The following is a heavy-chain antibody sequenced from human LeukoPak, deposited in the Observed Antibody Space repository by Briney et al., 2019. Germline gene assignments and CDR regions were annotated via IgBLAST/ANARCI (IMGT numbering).Heavy chain of an antibody. CDR1: GGSISSSSYY. V-gene: IGHV4-61*02. CDR3: ARAGGSYYTGAAFDY. CDR2: IYTSGST. Sequence: SETLSLTCTVSGGSISSSSYYWGWIRQPAGKGLEWIGRIYTSGSTNYNPSLKSRVTMSVDTSKNQFSLKLSSVTAADTAVYYCARAGGSYYTGAAFDYWGQGTLVTVSS. D-gene: IGHD1-26*01. J-gene: IGHJ4*02.